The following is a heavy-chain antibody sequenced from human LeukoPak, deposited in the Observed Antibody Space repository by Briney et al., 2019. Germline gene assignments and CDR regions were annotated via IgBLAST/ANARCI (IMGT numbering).Heavy chain of an antibody. CDR3: AREHKRTDAFDI. D-gene: IGHD5-24*01. V-gene: IGHV3-7*01. J-gene: IGHJ3*02. CDR2: IKQDGSEK. Sequence: GGSLRLSCAASGITFRNYWMSWVRQAPGKGLEWVANIKQDGSEKYYMDSVKGRFTISRDNAKNSLYLQMNSLRAEDTAVYYCAREHKRTDAFDIWGQGTMVTVSS. CDR1: GITFRNYW.